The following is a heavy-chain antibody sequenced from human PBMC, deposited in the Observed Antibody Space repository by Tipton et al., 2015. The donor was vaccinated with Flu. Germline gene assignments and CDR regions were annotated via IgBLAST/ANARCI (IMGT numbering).Heavy chain of an antibody. Sequence: QLVQSGAEVKKAGGPLKISCKGSGYSFTSYWIGRVRQMPGKGLEWMGIINPDDSDTRYSPSFHGQVTISVDKSIRTAYLQWSSLKASDTAIYYCARPRLESSSWPIDFWGRGTLVTVSS. J-gene: IGHJ4*01. V-gene: IGHV5-51*01. CDR2: INPDDSDT. CDR1: GYSFTSYW. CDR3: ARPRLESSSWPIDF. D-gene: IGHD6-13*01.